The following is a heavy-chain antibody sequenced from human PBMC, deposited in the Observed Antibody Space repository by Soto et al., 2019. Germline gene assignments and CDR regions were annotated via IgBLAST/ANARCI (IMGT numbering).Heavy chain of an antibody. Sequence: SETLSLTCTVSGGSINTFYWSWVRQPAGKGLERIGRVFSSGSTSFNPPLESRVAMSVDTSKNHFSLNLSSVTAADMAVYYCAREGSYSAYNFAHGIQLWSFDFWGQGALVTVSS. D-gene: IGHD5-12*01. V-gene: IGHV4-4*07. CDR3: AREGSYSAYNFAHGIQLWSFDF. CDR2: VFSSGST. J-gene: IGHJ4*02. CDR1: GGSINTFY.